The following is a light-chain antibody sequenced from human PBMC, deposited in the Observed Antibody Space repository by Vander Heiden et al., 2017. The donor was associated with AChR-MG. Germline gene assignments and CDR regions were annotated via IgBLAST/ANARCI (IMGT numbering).Light chain of an antibody. CDR2: VAT. CDR3: LLYYGGARV. Sequence: QTVVTQEPSLTVSPGRTFTLTCASSTAAVTGGLHPTWVHQKPGQAPRPLICVATNGHPWTPARFSVSLLGGKAALTLSGVQHEDEAEYYCLLYYGGARVFGGGTKLTV. J-gene: IGLJ3*02. CDR1: TAAVTGGLH. V-gene: IGLV7-43*01.